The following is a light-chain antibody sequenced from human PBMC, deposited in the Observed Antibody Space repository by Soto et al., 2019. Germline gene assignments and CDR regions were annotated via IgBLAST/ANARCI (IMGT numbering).Light chain of an antibody. CDR3: QQSYCTLFT. V-gene: IGKV1-39*01. Sequence: DNQMTQSPSSLSASVGDRVTITCRASQSISSYLNWYQQKPGKAPKLLIYAASSLQSGVQSRFSGRGPGTDFTPTISSLQPEYFATYYCQQSYCTLFTFGRETKVDIK. CDR1: QSISSY. CDR2: AAS. J-gene: IGKJ3*01.